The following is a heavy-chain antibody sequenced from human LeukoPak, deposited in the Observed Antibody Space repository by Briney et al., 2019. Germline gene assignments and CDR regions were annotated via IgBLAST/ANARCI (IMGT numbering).Heavy chain of an antibody. CDR3: AKDTEVKQLVRISPYPAEEYFDL. CDR1: GFTFSSYA. Sequence: GGSLRLSCAASGFTFSSYAMSWVRQAPGKGLEWVSASGSGGSTYYADSVKGRFTISRDNSKNTLYLQMNSLRAEDTAVYYCAKDTEVKQLVRISPYPAEEYFDLWGRGTLVTVSS. J-gene: IGHJ2*01. V-gene: IGHV3-23*01. D-gene: IGHD6-13*01. CDR2: SGSGGST.